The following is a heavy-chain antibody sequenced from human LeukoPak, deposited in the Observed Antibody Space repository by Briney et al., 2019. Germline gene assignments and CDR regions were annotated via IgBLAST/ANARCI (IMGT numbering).Heavy chain of an antibody. CDR1: GGSFSGYY. CDR2: INHSGST. Sequence: SETLSLTCDVYGGSFSGYYWSWIRQPPGKGLEWIGEINHSGSTNYNPSLKSRVTISVDTSKNQFSLKLSSVTAADTAVYYCARVVSSSWYGGNWFDPWGQGTLVTVSS. CDR3: ARVVSSSWYGGNWFDP. J-gene: IGHJ5*02. D-gene: IGHD6-13*01. V-gene: IGHV4-34*01.